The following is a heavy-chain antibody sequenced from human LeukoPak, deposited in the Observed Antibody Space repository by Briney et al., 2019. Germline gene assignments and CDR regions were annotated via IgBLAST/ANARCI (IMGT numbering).Heavy chain of an antibody. CDR3: AKDGSRKTSYFCL. D-gene: IGHD3-10*01. CDR2: IRYDGSNK. J-gene: IGHJ4*02. Sequence: PGGSLRLSCAASGFTFSSYGMHWVRQAPGKGLEWVAFIRYDGSNKYYADSVKGRFTISRDNSKNTLYLQMNSLRAEDTAVYYCAKDGSRKTSYFCLGGQGTLVTVSS. V-gene: IGHV3-30*02. CDR1: GFTFSSYG.